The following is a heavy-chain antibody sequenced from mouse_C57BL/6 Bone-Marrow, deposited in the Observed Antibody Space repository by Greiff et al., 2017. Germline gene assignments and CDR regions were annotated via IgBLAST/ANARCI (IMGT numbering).Heavy chain of an antibody. J-gene: IGHJ2*01. V-gene: IGHV1-82*01. CDR1: GYAFSSSW. Sequence: VKLQESGPELVKPGASVKISCKASGYAFSSSWMNWVKQRPGKGLEWIGRIYPGDGDTNYNGKFKGKATLTADKSSSTAYMQLSSLTSEDSAVYFCARTRSYYFDYWGQGTTLTVSS. CDR2: IYPGDGDT. CDR3: ARTRSYYFDY.